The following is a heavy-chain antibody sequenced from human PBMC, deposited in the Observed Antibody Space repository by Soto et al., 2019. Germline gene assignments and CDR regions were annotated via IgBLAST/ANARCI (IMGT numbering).Heavy chain of an antibody. CDR3: AKDLHTSGWTGWFDP. V-gene: IGHV3-23*01. D-gene: IGHD6-19*01. Sequence: EVQLLESGGGLVKPGGSLRLSCAASGFTFSTYAMSWVRQAPGKGLAWVATITGSGGSTYYADSVKGRFTISRDNSKNTLDLQMNSLRAEDTAVYYCAKDLHTSGWTGWFDPWGQGTLVTVSS. J-gene: IGHJ5*02. CDR1: GFTFSTYA. CDR2: ITGSGGST.